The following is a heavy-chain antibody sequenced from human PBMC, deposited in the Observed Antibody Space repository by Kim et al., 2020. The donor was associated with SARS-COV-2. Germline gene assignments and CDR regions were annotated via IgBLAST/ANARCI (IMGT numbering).Heavy chain of an antibody. V-gene: IGHV3-21*01. CDR2: ISSSSSYI. Sequence: GGSLRLSCAASGFTFSSYSMNWVRQAPGKGLEWVSSISSSSSYIYYADSVKGRFTISRDNAKNSLYLQMNSLRAEDTAVYYCARDALYCSSTSCYYLDYWGQGTLVTVSS. CDR1: GFTFSSYS. CDR3: ARDALYCSSTSCYYLDY. J-gene: IGHJ4*02. D-gene: IGHD2-2*01.